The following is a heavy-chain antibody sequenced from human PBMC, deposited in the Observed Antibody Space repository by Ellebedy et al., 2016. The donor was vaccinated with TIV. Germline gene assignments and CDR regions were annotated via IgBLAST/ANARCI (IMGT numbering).Heavy chain of an antibody. J-gene: IGHJ5*02. CDR2: INHSGST. D-gene: IGHD1-26*01. CDR1: GGSFSGYY. CDR3: ARGWRVGATMRMYWFDP. V-gene: IGHV4-34*01. Sequence: MPGGSLRLSCAVYGGSFSGYYWSRIRQPPGKGLEWIGEINHSGSTNYNPSLKSRVTISLDTSKTQFSLKLSSVTAADTAVYYCARGWRVGATMRMYWFDPWGQGTLVTVSS.